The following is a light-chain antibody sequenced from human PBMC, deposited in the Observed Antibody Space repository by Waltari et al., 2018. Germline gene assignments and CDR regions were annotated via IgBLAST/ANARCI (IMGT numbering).Light chain of an antibody. CDR1: SGHSSNV. CDR3: ETGGHGTWV. Sequence: QLVVTQSPPASAPLGASVKLTCTLSSGHSSNVIAWLQQRPEKGPRYLMKVNRDGSHSKGDEIPDRFSGSSSGAERYLTISSLQSDDEAYYYCETGGHGTWVFGGGTKLTVL. J-gene: IGLJ3*02. CDR2: VNRDGSH. V-gene: IGLV4-69*01.